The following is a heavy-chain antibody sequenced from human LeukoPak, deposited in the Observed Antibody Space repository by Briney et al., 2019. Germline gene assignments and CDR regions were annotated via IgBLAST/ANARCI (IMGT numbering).Heavy chain of an antibody. Sequence: GGSLRLSCAASGFTFAGYAMTWVRQAPGKGLEWVSLISGSGGSTYHADVVKGRFTISRDNSKNTLYLQMNSLRAEDTAVYFCAKGMSSYGSGSFDYWGQGTLVTVSS. CDR3: AKGMSSYGSGSFDY. CDR1: GFTFAGYA. V-gene: IGHV3-23*01. J-gene: IGHJ4*02. D-gene: IGHD3-10*01. CDR2: ISGSGGST.